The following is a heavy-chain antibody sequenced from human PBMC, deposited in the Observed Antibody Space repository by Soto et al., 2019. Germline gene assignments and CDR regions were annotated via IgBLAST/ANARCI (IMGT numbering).Heavy chain of an antibody. CDR2: IWYDGSNK. CDR1: GFTFSSYG. D-gene: IGHD2-21*02. Sequence: QVQLVESGGGVVQPGRSLRLSCAASGFTFSSYGMHWVRQAPGTGLEWVAVIWYDGSNKYYADSVKGRFTISRDNSKNTLYLQMNSLRAEDTAVYYCARVRDHDFYDYWGQGTLVTVSS. V-gene: IGHV3-33*01. CDR3: ARVRDHDFYDY. J-gene: IGHJ4*02.